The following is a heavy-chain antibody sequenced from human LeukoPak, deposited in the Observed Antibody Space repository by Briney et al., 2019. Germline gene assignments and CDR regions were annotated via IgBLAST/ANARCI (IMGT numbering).Heavy chain of an antibody. CDR2: ISGSGGST. J-gene: IGHJ4*02. CDR1: GFTFSSYA. Sequence: PGGSLRLSCAASGFTFSSYAMSWVRQAPGKGLEWVSAISGSGGSTYYADSVKGRFTISRDNSKNTLYLQMNSLRAEDTAVYYCVKDGGYSSSWPYFDYWGQGTLVTVSS. D-gene: IGHD6-13*01. V-gene: IGHV3-23*01. CDR3: VKDGGYSSSWPYFDY.